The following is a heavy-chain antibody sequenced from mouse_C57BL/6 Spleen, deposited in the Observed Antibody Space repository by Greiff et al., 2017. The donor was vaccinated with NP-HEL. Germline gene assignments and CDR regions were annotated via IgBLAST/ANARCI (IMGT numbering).Heavy chain of an antibody. CDR2: ISSGGDYI. CDR3: TREGGSPSYFDY. J-gene: IGHJ2*01. V-gene: IGHV5-9-1*02. D-gene: IGHD1-1*02. CDR1: GFTFSSYA. Sequence: EVKLVESGEGLVKPGGSLKLSCAASGFTFSSYAMSWVRQTPEKRLEWVAYISSGGDYIYYADTVKGRFTISRDNARNTLYLQMSSLKSEDTAMYYCTREGGSPSYFDYWGQGTTLTVSS.